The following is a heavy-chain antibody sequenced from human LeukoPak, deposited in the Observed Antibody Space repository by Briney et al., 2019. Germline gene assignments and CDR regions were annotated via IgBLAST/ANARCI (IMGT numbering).Heavy chain of an antibody. CDR1: GFTFSSYA. V-gene: IGHV3-23*01. CDR2: ISGSGGST. CDR3: ARLISPTGYSSGWYYFDY. D-gene: IGHD6-19*01. J-gene: IGHJ4*02. Sequence: GGSLRLSCAASGFTFSSYAMSWVRQAPGKGLEWVSAISGSGGSTYYADSVKGRFTISRDNSKNTLYLQMNSLRAEDTAVYYCARLISPTGYSSGWYYFDYWGQGTLVTVSS.